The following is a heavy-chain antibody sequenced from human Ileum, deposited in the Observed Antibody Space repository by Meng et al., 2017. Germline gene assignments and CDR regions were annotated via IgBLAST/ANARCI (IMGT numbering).Heavy chain of an antibody. J-gene: IGHJ4*02. CDR2: INTNTGNP. D-gene: IGHD1-26*01. CDR1: RYTFTNYD. Sequence: QAPLVQTGSEFKKPGASVKVSCKASRYTFTNYDINWVRQAPGQGLEWMGWINTNTGNPTYAQGFTGRFVFSLDTSVNTAHLQISTLTAEDTAVYYCATSGGGFDYWGQGALVTVSS. CDR3: ATSGGGFDY. V-gene: IGHV7-4-1*02.